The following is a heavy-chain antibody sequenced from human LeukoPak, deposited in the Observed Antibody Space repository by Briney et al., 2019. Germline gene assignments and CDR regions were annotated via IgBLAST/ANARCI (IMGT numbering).Heavy chain of an antibody. J-gene: IGHJ6*03. CDR2: INHSGST. CDR3: ARGLPHWRYYYMDV. V-gene: IGHV4-34*01. Sequence: PSETLSLTCAVYGGSFSGYYWSWIRQPPGKGLEWIGEINHSGSTNYNPSLKSRVTISVDTSKNQFSLKLSSVTAADTAVYYCARGLPHWRYYYMDVWGKGTTVTVSS. CDR1: GGSFSGYY.